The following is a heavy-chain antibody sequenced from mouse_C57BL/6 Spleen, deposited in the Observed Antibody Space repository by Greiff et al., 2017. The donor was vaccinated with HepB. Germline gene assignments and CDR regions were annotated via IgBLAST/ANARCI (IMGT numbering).Heavy chain of an antibody. CDR3: ARGLYFDY. CDR1: GYTFTSYW. Sequence: VQLQQPGAELVMPGASVKLSCKASGYTFTSYWMHWVKQRPGQGLEWIGEIDPSDSYTNYNQKFKGKSTLTVDKSSSTVYMQLSSLTSEDSAVYYCARGLYFDYWGQGTTLTVSS. J-gene: IGHJ2*01. CDR2: IDPSDSYT. V-gene: IGHV1-69*01. D-gene: IGHD2-13*01.